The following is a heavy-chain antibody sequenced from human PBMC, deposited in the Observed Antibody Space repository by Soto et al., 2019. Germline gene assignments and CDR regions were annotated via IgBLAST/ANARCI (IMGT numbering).Heavy chain of an antibody. CDR2: IKQDGSEK. CDR3: AREPNYDYIWGSYRQYYFDY. V-gene: IGHV3-7*01. J-gene: IGHJ4*02. D-gene: IGHD3-16*02. CDR1: GFTFSSYW. Sequence: GGSLRLSCAASGFTFSSYWMSWVRQAPGKGLEWVANIKQDGSEKYYVDSVKGRFTISRDNAKNSLYLQMNSLRAEDTAVYYGAREPNYDYIWGSYRQYYFDYWGQGTLVTVSS.